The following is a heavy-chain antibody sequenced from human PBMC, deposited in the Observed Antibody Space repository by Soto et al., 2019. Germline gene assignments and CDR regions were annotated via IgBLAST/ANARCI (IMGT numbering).Heavy chain of an antibody. V-gene: IGHV1-24*01. J-gene: IGHJ3*02. CDR2: FDPEGGET. CDR1: GYTLTELS. D-gene: IGHD5-12*01. CDR3: AKRATNHDAFDI. Sequence: ASVKVSCKVSGYTLTELSMHWVRQAPGKGLEWMGGFDPEGGETIYAQKFQGRVTMTEDTSTDTAYMELSSLRSEDTAVYYCAKRATNHDAFDIWGQGTMVTVSS.